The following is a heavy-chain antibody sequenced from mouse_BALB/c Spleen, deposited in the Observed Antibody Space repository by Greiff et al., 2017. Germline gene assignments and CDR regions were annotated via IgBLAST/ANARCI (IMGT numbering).Heavy chain of an antibody. CDR3: ARYKDYGYAMDY. J-gene: IGHJ4*01. CDR1: GDSITSGY. V-gene: IGHV3-8*02. D-gene: IGHD2-4*01. Sequence: EVQVVESGPSLVKPSQTLSLTCSVTGDSITSGYWNWIRKFPGNKLEYMGYISYSGSTYYNPSLKSRISITRDTSKNQYYLQLNSVTTEDTATYYCARYKDYGYAMDYWGQGTSVTVSS. CDR2: ISYSGST.